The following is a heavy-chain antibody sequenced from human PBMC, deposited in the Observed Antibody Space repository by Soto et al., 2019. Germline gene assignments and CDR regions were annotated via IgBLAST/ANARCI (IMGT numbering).Heavy chain of an antibody. CDR2: IYYSGST. D-gene: IGHD5-12*01. CDR1: GGSISSGDYY. V-gene: IGHV4-30-4*01. Sequence: QVQLQESGPGLVKPSQTLSLTCTVSGGSISSGDYYWSWIRQPPGKGLEWIGYIYYSGSTYYNPSRNSRVTISVDTSKNQFCLKLSSVTAADTAVYYCARGTGGYENYYYYGLDVWGQGTTVTVSS. J-gene: IGHJ6*02. CDR3: ARGTGGYENYYYYGLDV.